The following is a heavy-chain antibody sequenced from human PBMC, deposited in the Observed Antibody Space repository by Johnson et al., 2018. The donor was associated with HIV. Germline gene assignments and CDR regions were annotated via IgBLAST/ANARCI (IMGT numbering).Heavy chain of an antibody. V-gene: IGHV3-30*03. J-gene: IGHJ3*02. Sequence: VQLVESGGGVVQPGRSLRLSCAASGFTFSSYGMHWVRQAPGKGLEWVAVISYDGSNKYYADSVKGRFTISRDNSKNTLYLQMNSLRAEDTAVYYCARGGYGEVFDIWGQGTMVTVSS. D-gene: IGHD4-17*01. CDR3: ARGGYGEVFDI. CDR2: ISYDGSNK. CDR1: GFTFSSYG.